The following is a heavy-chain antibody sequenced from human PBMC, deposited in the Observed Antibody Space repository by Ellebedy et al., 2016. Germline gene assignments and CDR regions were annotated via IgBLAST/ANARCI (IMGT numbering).Heavy chain of an antibody. CDR1: GGSISSSSYY. CDR2: IYYSGST. Sequence: SETLSLTXTVSGGSISSSSYYWGWIRQPPGKGLEWIGYIYYSGSTYYNPSLKSRVTISVDTSKNQFSLKLSSVTAADTAVYYCARGPSYYYDSSGYWFDPWGQGTLVTVSS. J-gene: IGHJ5*02. CDR3: ARGPSYYYDSSGYWFDP. V-gene: IGHV4-30-4*08. D-gene: IGHD3-22*01.